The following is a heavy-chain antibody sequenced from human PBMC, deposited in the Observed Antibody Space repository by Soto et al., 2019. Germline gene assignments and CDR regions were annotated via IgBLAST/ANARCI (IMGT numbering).Heavy chain of an antibody. V-gene: IGHV3-30-3*01. CDR2: ISYDGSNK. D-gene: IGHD1-26*01. CDR1: GFTFSSYA. J-gene: IGHJ6*02. CDR3: ARQGQVEVGGMHX. Sequence: WGSLRLSCAASGFTFSSYAMHWVRQAPGKGLEWVAFISYDGSNKYYADSVKGRFTIYRENSNKTLYLQMNSLRAEDTAVYYCARQGQVEVGGMHXWGQVTTVTVS.